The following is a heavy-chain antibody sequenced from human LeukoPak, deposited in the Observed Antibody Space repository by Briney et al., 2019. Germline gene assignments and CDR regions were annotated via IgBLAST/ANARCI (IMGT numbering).Heavy chain of an antibody. V-gene: IGHV4-59*01. J-gene: IGHJ4*02. D-gene: IGHD5/OR15-5a*01. CDR3: AKGETVSTSPFDH. CDR1: GASMSHFY. CDR2: IFYNEDA. Sequence: SETLSLTCAVSGASMSHFYWNWFRQPPGKGLEWIGSIFYNEDANYNPSVKSRVTMSVDTSKSQFSLRLTSVTAADTAVYFCAKGETVSTSPFDHWGKGILVTVSS.